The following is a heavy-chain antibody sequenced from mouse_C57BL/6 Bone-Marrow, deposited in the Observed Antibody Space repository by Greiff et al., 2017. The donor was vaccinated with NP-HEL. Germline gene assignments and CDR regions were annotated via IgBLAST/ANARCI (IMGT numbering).Heavy chain of an antibody. CDR3: ERDYGSSYDYWYFDV. V-gene: IGHV1-81*01. J-gene: IGHJ1*03. Sequence: QVQLKESGAELARPGASVKLSCKASGYTFTSYGISWVKQRTGQGLEWIGEIYPRSGNTYYNEKFKGKATLTADTSSSTAYMDLSSLTSADSAVFFVERDYGSSYDYWYFDVWGTGTTVTVSS. CDR2: IYPRSGNT. D-gene: IGHD1-1*01. CDR1: GYTFTSYG.